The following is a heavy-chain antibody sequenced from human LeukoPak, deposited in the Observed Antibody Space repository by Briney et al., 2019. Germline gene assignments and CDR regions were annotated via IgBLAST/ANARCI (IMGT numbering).Heavy chain of an antibody. V-gene: IGHV3-11*01. J-gene: IGHJ4*02. CDR2: ISSGGSTI. Sequence: GGSLRLSCAVSGFTFSDYYMSWIRQAPGKGLEWVSFISSGGSTISHADSVKGRFIISRDNAENSLYLQMNSLRAEDTAVYYCARRATAGSCFDYWGQGTLVTVSS. CDR3: ARRATAGSCFDY. CDR1: GFTFSDYY. D-gene: IGHD6-13*01.